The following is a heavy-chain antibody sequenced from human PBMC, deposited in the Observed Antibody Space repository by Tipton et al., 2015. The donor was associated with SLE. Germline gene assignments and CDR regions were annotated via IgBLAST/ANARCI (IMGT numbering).Heavy chain of an antibody. CDR1: GGSFSGYY. Sequence: TLSLTCAVYGGSFSGYYWSWIRQPPGKGLEWIGEINHSGSTNYNPSLKSRVTISVDTSKNQFSLKLSSVTAADTAVDYCSYSSSWYSYYYYYGMDVWGQGTTVTVSS. CDR2: INHSGST. V-gene: IGHV4-34*01. J-gene: IGHJ6*02. CDR3: SYSSSWYSYYYYYGMDV. D-gene: IGHD6-13*01.